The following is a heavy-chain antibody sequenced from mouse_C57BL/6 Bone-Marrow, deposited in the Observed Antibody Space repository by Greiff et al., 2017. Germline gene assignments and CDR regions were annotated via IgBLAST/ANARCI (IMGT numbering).Heavy chain of an antibody. CDR2: INPNNGGT. J-gene: IGHJ2*01. V-gene: IGHV1-18*01. Sequence: DVKLQESGPELVKPGASVKIPCKASGYTFTDYNMDWVKQSHGKSLEWIGDINPNNGGTIYNQKFKGKATLTVDKSSSTAYMELRSLTSEDTAVYYCARGAAQATLDYWGQGTTLTVSS. CDR1: GYTFTDYN. D-gene: IGHD3-2*02. CDR3: ARGAAQATLDY.